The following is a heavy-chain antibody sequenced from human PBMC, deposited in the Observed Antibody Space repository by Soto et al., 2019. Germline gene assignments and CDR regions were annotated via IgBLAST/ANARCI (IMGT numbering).Heavy chain of an antibody. CDR1: GGSISSYY. V-gene: IGHV4-59*01. D-gene: IGHD3-9*01. CDR2: IYYSGST. CDR3: ARWADYDILTGYYKVGFDP. J-gene: IGHJ5*02. Sequence: QVQLQESGPGLVKPSETLSLTCTVSGGSISSYYWSWIRQPPGKGLEWIGYIYYSGSTNYNPSLKSRVTIPVDTSKNQFSLKLSSVTAADTAVYYCARWADYDILTGYYKVGFDPWGQGTLVTVSS.